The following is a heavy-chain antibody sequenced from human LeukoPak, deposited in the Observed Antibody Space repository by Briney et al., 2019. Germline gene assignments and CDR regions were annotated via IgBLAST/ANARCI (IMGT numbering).Heavy chain of an antibody. V-gene: IGHV3-30-3*01. J-gene: IGHJ4*02. CDR1: GFTSSIFW. CDR2: ISYDGGSQ. Sequence: PGGSLRLSCAASGFTSSIFWMHRVRQAPGKGLEWVAVISYDGGSQYYTDSVKGRFTLSRDNSKNTLFLQMNSLRPEDTAIYYCARVVYSGSGSYGGFDYWGQGTLVTVSS. CDR3: ARVVYSGSGSYGGFDY. D-gene: IGHD3-10*01.